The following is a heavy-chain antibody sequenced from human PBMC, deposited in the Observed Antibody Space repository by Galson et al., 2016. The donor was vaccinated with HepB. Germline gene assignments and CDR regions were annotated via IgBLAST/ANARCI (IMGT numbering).Heavy chain of an antibody. V-gene: IGHV3-23*01. CDR1: GFTFSNYG. Sequence: SLRLSCAASGFTFSNYGMTWVRQAPGKGLEVVSSISRSGDSTDYADSVKGRCTISRDNSKNTLSLQMNSLTADDTAIYYCVQGSTAPAVWGKGTTVTVSS. D-gene: IGHD1-26*01. CDR2: ISRSGDST. CDR3: VQGSTAPAV. J-gene: IGHJ6*04.